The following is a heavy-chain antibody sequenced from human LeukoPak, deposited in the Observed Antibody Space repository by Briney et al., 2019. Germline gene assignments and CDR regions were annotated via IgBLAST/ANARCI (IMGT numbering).Heavy chain of an antibody. CDR2: IYYSGST. CDR3: AREPGGWSPGNY. Sequence: ASETLSLTCTVSGGSISSYYWSWIRQPPGKGLEWIGYIYYSGSTNYKPSLKSRVTISVDTSKNQFSLKLSSVTAADTAVYYCAREPGGWSPGNYWGQGTLVTVSS. J-gene: IGHJ4*02. D-gene: IGHD6-19*01. CDR1: GGSISSYY. V-gene: IGHV4-59*01.